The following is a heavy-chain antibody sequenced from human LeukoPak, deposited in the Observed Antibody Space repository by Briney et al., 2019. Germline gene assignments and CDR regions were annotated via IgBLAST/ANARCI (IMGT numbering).Heavy chain of an antibody. CDR2: ISGSGGST. CDR1: GFTFSNAW. CDR3: AKTFGYSYGRGYFDY. V-gene: IGHV3-23*01. D-gene: IGHD5-18*01. Sequence: PGGSLRLSCAASGFTFSNAWMSWVRQAPGKGLEWVSAISGSGGSTYYADSVKGRFTISRDNSKNTLYLQMNSLRAEDTAVYYCAKTFGYSYGRGYFDYWGQGTLVTVSS. J-gene: IGHJ4*02.